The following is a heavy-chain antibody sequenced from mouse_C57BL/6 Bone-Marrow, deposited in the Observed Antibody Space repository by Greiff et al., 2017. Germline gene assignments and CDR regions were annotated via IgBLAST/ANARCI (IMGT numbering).Heavy chain of an antibody. CDR2: IDPENGDT. CDR3: TTRGYYGSSYGYFDV. D-gene: IGHD1-1*01. J-gene: IGHJ1*03. V-gene: IGHV14-4*01. Sequence: VQLQQSGAELVRPGASVKLSCTASGFNIKDDYMHWVKQRPEQGLEWIGWIDPENGDTEYAPKFQGKATITADTSSNTAYMPRSSLTCEDTAVYYCTTRGYYGSSYGYFDVWGKGTTVTVSS. CDR1: GFNIKDDY.